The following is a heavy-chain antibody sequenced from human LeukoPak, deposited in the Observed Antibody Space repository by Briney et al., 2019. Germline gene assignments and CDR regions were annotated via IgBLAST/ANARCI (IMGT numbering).Heavy chain of an antibody. V-gene: IGHV3-43D*03. CDR2: ISWDGGST. CDR3: AKSGLNRFDY. J-gene: IGHJ4*02. CDR1: GFTFDDYA. Sequence: GGSLRLSCAASGFTFDDYAMHWVRQAPGKGLEWVSLISWDGGSTYYADSVKGRFTISRDNAKNSLYLQMNSLRAEDTAVYYCAKSGLNRFDYWGQGTLVTVSS. D-gene: IGHD2-15*01.